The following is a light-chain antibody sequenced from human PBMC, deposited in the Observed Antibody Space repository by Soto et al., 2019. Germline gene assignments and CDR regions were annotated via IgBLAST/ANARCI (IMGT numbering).Light chain of an antibody. CDR2: DDT. CDR3: QVWNSADIQV. CDR1: NIGIRS. J-gene: IGLJ3*02. Sequence: SYELTQPPSVSVAPGQTARISCGGNNIGIRSVHWYQQRPGQAPVLVVYDDTDRPSGIPDRFSGFNSRDTATLTIKTVEAGDEADYYCQVWNSADIQVFGGGPKVTVL. V-gene: IGLV3-21*02.